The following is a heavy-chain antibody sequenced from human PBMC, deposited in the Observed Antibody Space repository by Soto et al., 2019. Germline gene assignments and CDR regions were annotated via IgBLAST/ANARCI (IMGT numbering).Heavy chain of an antibody. J-gene: IGHJ2*01. CDR3: AKVVFFFFQAEDGIRDVRSVSAFLLYRSSDL. CDR2: ISGSGGST. Sequence: KGLEGAPAISGSGGSTYYANSVKGRLTISRDNSKNTLYLQMNSLRDEETAVYYCAKVVFFFFQAEDGIRDVRSVSAFLLYRSSDL. V-gene: IGHV3-23*01. D-gene: IGHD2-2*02.